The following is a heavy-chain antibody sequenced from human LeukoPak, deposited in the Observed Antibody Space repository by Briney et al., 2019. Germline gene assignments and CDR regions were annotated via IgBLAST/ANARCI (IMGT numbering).Heavy chain of an antibody. J-gene: IGHJ4*02. CDR2: ISSSSGSI. CDR3: ARSIVPDGTSPFDY. V-gene: IGHV3-48*04. D-gene: IGHD6-13*01. CDR1: GFTFSSYS. Sequence: GGSLRLSCVASGFTFSSYSMNWVRQAPGKGLERVSFISSSSGSIYYADSVKGRITISRDNAKNSLYLQMNSLRAEDTAVYYCARSIVPDGTSPFDYWGQGTLVTVSS.